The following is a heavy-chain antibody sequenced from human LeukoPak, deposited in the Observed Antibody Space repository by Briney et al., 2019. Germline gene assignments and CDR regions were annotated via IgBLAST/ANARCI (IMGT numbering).Heavy chain of an antibody. Sequence: GGSLRLSCEASGFTVSSNYMSWVRQAPGKGLEWVSVIYRGGSTYYADSVKDRFTISRDNFKNTLYLQMNSLRVEDTAVYYCARGPPYYYDSSGRLDYWGQGTLVTVSS. D-gene: IGHD3-22*01. CDR1: GFTVSSNY. CDR2: IYRGGST. V-gene: IGHV3-66*01. CDR3: ARGPPYYYDSSGRLDY. J-gene: IGHJ4*02.